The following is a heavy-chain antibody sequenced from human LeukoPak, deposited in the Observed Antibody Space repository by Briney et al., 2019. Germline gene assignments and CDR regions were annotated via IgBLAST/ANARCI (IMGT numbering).Heavy chain of an antibody. J-gene: IGHJ6*02. CDR1: GFTFSSFW. CDR3: ARFGVNYGMDV. Sequence: QPGRSLRLSCAASGFTFSSFWMSWVRQTPGKGLEWVANIKPGGSEKEYVDYLKGRFTISRDNAENSLYLQVNSLRVEDTAVYYCARFGVNYGMDVWGQGTTVTVSS. V-gene: IGHV3-7*04. CDR2: IKPGGSEK. D-gene: IGHD3-16*01.